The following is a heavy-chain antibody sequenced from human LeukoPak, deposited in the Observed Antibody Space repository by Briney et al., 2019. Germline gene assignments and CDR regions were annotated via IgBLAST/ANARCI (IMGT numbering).Heavy chain of an antibody. CDR3: ARAVGAPLPYFDY. V-gene: IGHV3-23*01. Sequence: GGSLRLSCAASGFTFSSSAMSWVRQAPGKGLEWVSNISGSGSGGSTYYADSVKGRFTISRDNSKNTLYLQTNSLRAEDTAVYYCARAVGAPLPYFDYWGQGTLVTVSS. D-gene: IGHD1-26*01. CDR2: ISGSGSGGST. CDR1: GFTFSSSA. J-gene: IGHJ4*02.